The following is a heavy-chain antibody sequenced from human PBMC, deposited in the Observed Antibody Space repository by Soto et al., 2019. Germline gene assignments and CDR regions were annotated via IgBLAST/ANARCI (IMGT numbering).Heavy chain of an antibody. D-gene: IGHD6-13*01. CDR2: IYYSGST. J-gene: IGHJ5*02. CDR1: GGSISSGGYY. Sequence: QVQLQESGPGLVKPSQTLSLTCTVSGGSISSGGYYWSWIRQHPGKGLEWIGYIYYSGSTYYNPSPNSRVTISVDTSKNQFSLKLSSVTAADTAVYYCARVRGIAAVHWFDPWGQGTLVTVSS. CDR3: ARVRGIAAVHWFDP. V-gene: IGHV4-31*03.